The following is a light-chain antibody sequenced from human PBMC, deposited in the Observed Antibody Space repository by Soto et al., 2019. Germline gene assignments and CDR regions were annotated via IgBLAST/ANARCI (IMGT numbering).Light chain of an antibody. V-gene: IGLV2-14*01. CDR3: TLYTSSTTNYV. J-gene: IGLJ1*01. Sequence: QSALTQPASVSGSPGQSITFSCTGTSSDIGGYNYVSWYQQHPGKAPKLMIYEVSNRPSGVSDRFSGSKSGNTASLTISGLQAEDEADYYCTLYTSSTTNYVFGTGTKLPVL. CDR2: EVS. CDR1: SSDIGGYNY.